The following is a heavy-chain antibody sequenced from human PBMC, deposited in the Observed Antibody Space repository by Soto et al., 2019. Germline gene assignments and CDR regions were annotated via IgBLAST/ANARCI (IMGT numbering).Heavy chain of an antibody. CDR2: IFQSGST. V-gene: IGHV4-34*12. CDR3: VRKIWSGYYSFDY. Sequence: QVELQQWGAGLLKPSETLSLTCAVYGGSFSGYYWSWIRQPPGQGLEWIGEIFQSGSTNYNPSLKRRVTISLDTSKNQLSLKLSSVTAADTAVYLCVRKIWSGYYSFDYWGQGTLVTVSS. J-gene: IGHJ4*02. D-gene: IGHD3-3*01. CDR1: GGSFSGYY.